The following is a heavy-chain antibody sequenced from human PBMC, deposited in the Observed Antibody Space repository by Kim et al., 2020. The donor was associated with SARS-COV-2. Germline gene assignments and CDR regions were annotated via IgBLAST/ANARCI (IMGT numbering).Heavy chain of an antibody. V-gene: IGHV4-34*01. CDR3: ARAPPPNRAFDI. Sequence: SETLSLTCAVYGGSFSGYYWSWIRQPPGKGLEWIGEINHSGSTNYNPSLKSRVTISVDTSKNQFSLKLSSVTAADTAVYYCARAPPPNRAFDIWGQGTMVTVSS. J-gene: IGHJ3*02. CDR2: INHSGST. CDR1: GGSFSGYY.